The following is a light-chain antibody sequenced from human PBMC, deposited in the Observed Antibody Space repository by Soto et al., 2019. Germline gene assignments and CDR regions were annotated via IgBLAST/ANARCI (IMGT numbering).Light chain of an antibody. CDR3: QQYNNWPWT. V-gene: IGKV1-5*01. CDR1: QSINRW. J-gene: IGKJ1*01. CDR2: YAS. Sequence: IQMTQSPSTLSASVGDRVTITCRASQSINRWLAWYQQRPGKAPRLLIYYASTLESGVPSRFSGSESGTEFTLTISGLQPDDFATYYCQQYNNWPWTFGQGTKVEIK.